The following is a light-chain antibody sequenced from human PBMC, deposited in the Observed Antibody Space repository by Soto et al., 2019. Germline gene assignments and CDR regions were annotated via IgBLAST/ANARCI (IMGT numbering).Light chain of an antibody. V-gene: IGLV2-18*02. J-gene: IGLJ2*01. CDR2: EVS. CDR1: SSDVGGYAR. Sequence: QSALTQPPSVSGSPGQSVTISCTGTSSDVGGYARVSWYQQPPGTAPKLIIYEVSHRPSGVPDRFSGSKSGNTASLTISGLQAEDEADYYCSPYTSSNTVIFGGGTKLTVL. CDR3: SPYTSSNTVI.